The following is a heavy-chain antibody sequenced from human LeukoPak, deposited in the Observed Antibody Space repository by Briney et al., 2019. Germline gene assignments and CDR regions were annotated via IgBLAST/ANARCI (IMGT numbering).Heavy chain of an antibody. D-gene: IGHD2-2*01. J-gene: IGHJ4*02. Sequence: ASVKVSCKASGGTFSSYAISWVRQAPGQGLEWMGGIIPIFGTANYAQKFQGRVTITTDESTSTAYMELSSLRSEDTAVYYCARETYRYCSSTSCHRHFDYWGQGTLVTVSS. CDR2: IIPIFGTA. V-gene: IGHV1-69*05. CDR3: ARETYRYCSSTSCHRHFDY. CDR1: GGTFSSYA.